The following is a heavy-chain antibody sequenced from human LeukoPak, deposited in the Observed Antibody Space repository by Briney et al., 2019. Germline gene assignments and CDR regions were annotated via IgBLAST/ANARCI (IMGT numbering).Heavy chain of an antibody. D-gene: IGHD2-15*01. V-gene: IGHV1-2*02. J-gene: IGHJ4*02. CDR2: INPNRGGT. CDR3: ARALVVAATYYFDY. CDR1: GYTFTGYY. Sequence: GASVKVSCKASGYTFTGYYMHWVRQAPGQGPEWMGWINPNRGGTSYAQTFQGRVTMTRDTSISTAYMELSRLRSDDTAVYYCARALVVAATYYFDYWGQGTLVTVSS.